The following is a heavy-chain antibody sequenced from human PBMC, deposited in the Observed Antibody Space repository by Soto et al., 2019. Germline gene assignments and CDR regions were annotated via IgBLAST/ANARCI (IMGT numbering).Heavy chain of an antibody. V-gene: IGHV3-74*01. CDR1: GFTLSSYW. J-gene: IGHJ4*02. Sequence: EVQLVESGGGLVQPGGSLRLSCAASGFTLSSYWMHWVRQIPGKGLVWVSYIYSDGSGTSYADSVKGRFTISRDNGKNTLYLQVYSLRVDDTAVYYCARGQSHALDYWGQGTLVTVSS. CDR2: IYSDGSGT. CDR3: ARGQSHALDY.